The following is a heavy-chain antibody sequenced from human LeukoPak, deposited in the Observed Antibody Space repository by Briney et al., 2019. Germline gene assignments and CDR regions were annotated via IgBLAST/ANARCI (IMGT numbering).Heavy chain of an antibody. CDR3: ARTRYDSSGYYYLTPPHDAFDI. J-gene: IGHJ3*02. V-gene: IGHV1-18*01. D-gene: IGHD3-22*01. CDR1: GYTFTSYG. Sequence: ASVKVSCKASGYTFTSYGISWVRQAPGQGLEWMGWISAYNGNTNYAQKLQGRVTMTTDTSTSTAYMELSSLRSEDTAVYYCARTRYDSSGYYYLTPPHDAFDIWGQGTMVTVSS. CDR2: ISAYNGNT.